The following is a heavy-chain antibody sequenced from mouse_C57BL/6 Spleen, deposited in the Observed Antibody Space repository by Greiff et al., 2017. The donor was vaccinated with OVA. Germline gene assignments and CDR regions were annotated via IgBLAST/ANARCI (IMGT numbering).Heavy chain of an antibody. V-gene: IGHV2-2*01. CDR3: ARGRPHEGYFDY. CDR2: IWSGGST. CDR1: GFSLTSYG. Sequence: VKLQESGPGLVQPSQSLSITCTVSGFSLTSYGVHWVRQSPGKGLEWLGVIWSGGSTDYNAAFISRLSISKDNSKSQVFFKMNSLQADDTAIYYCARGRPHEGYFDYWGQGTTLTVSS. J-gene: IGHJ2*01.